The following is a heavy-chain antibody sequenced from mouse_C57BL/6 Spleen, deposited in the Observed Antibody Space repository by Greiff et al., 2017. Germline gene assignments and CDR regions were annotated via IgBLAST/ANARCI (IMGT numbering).Heavy chain of an antibody. CDR1: GYTFTDYE. CDR2: IDPETGGT. CDR3: TSYGFAY. Sequence: VQLQESGAELVRPGASVTLSCKASGYTFTDYEMHWVKQTPVHGLEWIGAIDPETGGTAYNQKFKGKAILTADKSSSTAYMELRSLTSEDSAVYYCTSYGFAYWGQGTLVTVSA. D-gene: IGHD1-1*01. V-gene: IGHV1-15*01. J-gene: IGHJ3*01.